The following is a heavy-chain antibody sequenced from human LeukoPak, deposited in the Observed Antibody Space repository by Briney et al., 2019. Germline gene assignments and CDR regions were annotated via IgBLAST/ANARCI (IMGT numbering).Heavy chain of an antibody. CDR1: GGSFSGYY. Sequence: SETLSLTRAVYGGSFSGYYWSWIRQPPGKGLEWIGEINHSGSTNYNPSLKSRVTISVDTSKNQFSLKLSSVTAADTAVYYCARHFTDGSGYYYSYWGQGTLVTVSS. V-gene: IGHV4-34*01. CDR2: INHSGST. J-gene: IGHJ4*02. D-gene: IGHD3-22*01. CDR3: ARHFTDGSGYYYSY.